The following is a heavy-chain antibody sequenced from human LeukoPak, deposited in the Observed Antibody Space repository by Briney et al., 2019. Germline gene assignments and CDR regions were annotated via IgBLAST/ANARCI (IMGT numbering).Heavy chain of an antibody. V-gene: IGHV3-53*01. CDR3: ARGSNWFDP. CDR1: GFTISNNY. CDR2: IYSGGST. Sequence: GGSLRLSCAASGFTISNNYMNWVRQAPGKGLEWVSVIYSGGSTYYADSVKDRFSISRDNSKNTLYLQMNSLRAEDTAVYYCARGSNWFDPWGQGTLVTVSS. D-gene: IGHD3-10*01. J-gene: IGHJ5*02.